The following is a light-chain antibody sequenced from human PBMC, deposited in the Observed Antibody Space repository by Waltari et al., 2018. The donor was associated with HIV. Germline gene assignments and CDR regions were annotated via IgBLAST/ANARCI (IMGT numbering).Light chain of an antibody. Sequence: DIQMTQSPSSLSASVGDRVTLSCRASQTISKYLNWYQQKPGKAPKLLIYATSSLERGVPSRFSGSGSGTDFTFTISSLQPEDVATYYCQQSYSAPWTFGQGTKVEIK. J-gene: IGKJ1*01. CDR1: QTISKY. CDR3: QQSYSAPWT. CDR2: ATS. V-gene: IGKV1-39*01.